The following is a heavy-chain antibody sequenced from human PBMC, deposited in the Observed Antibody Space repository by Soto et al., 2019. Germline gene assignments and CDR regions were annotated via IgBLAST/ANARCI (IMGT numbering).Heavy chain of an antibody. J-gene: IGHJ5*02. CDR2: INPSGGST. Sequence: GSVTFSCTASGYTFTSYYMHWVRQAPGQGLEWMGIINPSGGSTSYAQKSQGRVTMTRDTSTSTVYMELSSLRSEDTAVYYCARYSQTPSWGQGTLVTVSS. V-gene: IGHV1-46*01. D-gene: IGHD1-26*01. CDR1: GYTFTSYY. CDR3: ARYSQTPS.